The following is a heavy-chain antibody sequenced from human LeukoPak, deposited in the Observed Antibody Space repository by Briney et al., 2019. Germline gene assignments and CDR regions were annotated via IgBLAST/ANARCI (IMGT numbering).Heavy chain of an antibody. D-gene: IGHD3-3*01. CDR1: GFTFSSYW. Sequence: GGSLTLSCAASGFTFSSYWMHWVRRAPGKGLVWVSRINENGRTTSYADSVKGRFTISRDNAKNTVYLQMTSLRAEDTAIYYCARDLTMLGTPGDDFDYWGQGSLVTVSS. CDR2: INENGRTT. V-gene: IGHV3-74*01. J-gene: IGHJ4*02. CDR3: ARDLTMLGTPGDDFDY.